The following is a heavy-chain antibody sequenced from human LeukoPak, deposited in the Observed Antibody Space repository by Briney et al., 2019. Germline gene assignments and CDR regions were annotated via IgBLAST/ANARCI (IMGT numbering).Heavy chain of an antibody. Sequence: GGSLRLSCAASGFTFSDYYMSWIRQAPGKGLEWVSYISSSGSTIYYADSVKGRFTISRDNAKNSLYLQMDSLRAEDTAIYYCARAGSDNYYSGVNYWGQGTLVTVSS. CDR1: GFTFSDYY. D-gene: IGHD3-22*01. CDR2: ISSSGSTI. V-gene: IGHV3-11*01. J-gene: IGHJ4*02. CDR3: ARAGSDNYYSGVNY.